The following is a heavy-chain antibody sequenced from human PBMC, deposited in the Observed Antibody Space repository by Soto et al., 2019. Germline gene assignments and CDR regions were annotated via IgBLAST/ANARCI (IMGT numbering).Heavy chain of an antibody. J-gene: IGHJ4*02. CDR2: ISAYNTNT. Sequence: QVQLVQSGAEVKKPGASVKVSCKTSGYTFTSYHISWVRQAPGQGLEWMGWISAYNTNTNYAQKFQGRVTMTPDTLTSTAYMELRSLRPDDTAVYYCARDTPPTDYWGQGTLVTVSS. V-gene: IGHV1-18*01. CDR1: GYTFTSYH. CDR3: ARDTPPTDY.